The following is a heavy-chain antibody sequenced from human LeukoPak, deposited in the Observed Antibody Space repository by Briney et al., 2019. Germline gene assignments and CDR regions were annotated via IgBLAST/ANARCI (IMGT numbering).Heavy chain of an antibody. D-gene: IGHD6-19*01. Sequence: ASVKVSCKASGYTFTSHGISWVRQAPGQGLEWMGWISAYNGNTNYAQNLQGRVTMTTDTSTSTAYMELRSLRSDDTAVYYCARDLYSSAWGLYYSDYWGQGTLVTVSS. CDR1: GYTFTSHG. CDR3: ARDLYSSAWGLYYSDY. CDR2: ISAYNGNT. V-gene: IGHV1-18*01. J-gene: IGHJ4*02.